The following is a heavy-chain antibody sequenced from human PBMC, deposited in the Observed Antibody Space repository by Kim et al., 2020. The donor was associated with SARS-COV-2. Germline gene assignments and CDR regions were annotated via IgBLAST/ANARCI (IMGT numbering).Heavy chain of an antibody. CDR2: ISWNSGSI. Sequence: GGSLRLSCAASGFTFDDYAMHWVRQAPGKGLEWVSGISWNSGSIGYADSVKGRFTISRDNAKNSLYLQMNSLRAEDTALYYCAKDTRRYSGPFDYWGQGT. D-gene: IGHD5-12*01. CDR1: GFTFDDYA. J-gene: IGHJ4*02. CDR3: AKDTRRYSGPFDY. V-gene: IGHV3-9*01.